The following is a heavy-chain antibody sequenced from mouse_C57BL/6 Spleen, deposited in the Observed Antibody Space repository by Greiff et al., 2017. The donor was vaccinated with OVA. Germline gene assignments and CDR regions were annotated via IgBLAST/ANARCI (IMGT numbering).Heavy chain of an antibody. J-gene: IGHJ2*01. CDR1: GYTFTSYW. CDR2: INPSNGGT. CDR3: AREEDYCDY. V-gene: IGHV1-53*01. Sequence: VQLQQSGTELVKPGASVKLSCKASGYTFTSYWMHWVTPRPGPGLEWIGYINPSNGGTNYNAQFTSTATLTVDKSSSTAYMQLSSLTSEDAAVYDGAREEDYCDYWGKGTTLTVSA.